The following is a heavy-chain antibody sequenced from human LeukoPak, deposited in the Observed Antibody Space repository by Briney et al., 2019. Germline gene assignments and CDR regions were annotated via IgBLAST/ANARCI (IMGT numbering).Heavy chain of an antibody. D-gene: IGHD3-3*01. CDR3: AWGYYDFWSGKGESFDY. CDR1: GYTFTSYY. J-gene: IGHJ4*02. CDR2: INPSGGST. V-gene: IGHV1-46*01. Sequence: ASVKVSCKASGYTFTSYYMHWVRQASGQGLEWMGIINPSGGSTSYAQKFQGRVTMTSDTSTSTVYMELSSLRSEDTAVYYCAWGYYDFWSGKGESFDYWGQGTLVTVSS.